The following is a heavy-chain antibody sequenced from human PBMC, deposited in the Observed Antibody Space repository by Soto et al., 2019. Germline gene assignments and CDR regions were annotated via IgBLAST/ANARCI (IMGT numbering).Heavy chain of an antibody. V-gene: IGHV1-69*12. J-gene: IGHJ6*02. Sequence: QVQLVQSGAEVKKPGSSVKVSCKASGGTFSSYGSSWVRQAPGQGLEWVGGIIPVFGTANYAQKFQGRVTITADESTSTAYMELSSLRSADTAVYYCARGAVERGYYYYGMDVWGQGTTVTVSS. CDR1: GGTFSSYG. CDR2: IIPVFGTA. CDR3: ARGAVERGYYYYGMDV. D-gene: IGHD2-15*01.